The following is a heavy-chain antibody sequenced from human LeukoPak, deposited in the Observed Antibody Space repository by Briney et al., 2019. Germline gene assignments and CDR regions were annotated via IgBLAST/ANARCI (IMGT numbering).Heavy chain of an antibody. CDR1: GFTFSSYG. J-gene: IGHJ6*03. Sequence: VGSLRLSCAASGFTFSSYGMHWVRQAPGKGLKWVAFIRYDGSNKYYADSVKGRFTISRDNSKNTLYLQMNSLRAEDTAVYYCAKDRRGDYYYYMDVWGKGTTVTVSS. CDR3: AKDRRGDYYYYMDV. D-gene: IGHD4-17*01. V-gene: IGHV3-30*02. CDR2: IRYDGSNK.